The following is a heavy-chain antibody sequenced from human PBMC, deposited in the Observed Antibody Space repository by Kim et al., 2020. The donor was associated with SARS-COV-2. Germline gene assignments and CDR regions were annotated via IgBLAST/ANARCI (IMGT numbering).Heavy chain of an antibody. CDR2: INPTSGVT. Sequence: ASVKVSCRPSGYTLIDYYMHWVRQAPGQGLEWMGRINPTSGVTDYAQKFQGRVTVSWDTSISTAYMELSSLRSDDTAVYFCARGQKQLRDYWGQGTLVTVSS. V-gene: IGHV1-2*06. D-gene: IGHD6-13*01. CDR1: GYTLIDYY. J-gene: IGHJ4*02. CDR3: ARGQKQLRDY.